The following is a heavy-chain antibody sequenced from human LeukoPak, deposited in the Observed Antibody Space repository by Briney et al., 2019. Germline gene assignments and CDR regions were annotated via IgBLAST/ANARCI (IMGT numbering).Heavy chain of an antibody. D-gene: IGHD3-10*01. CDR1: GFTFSSYE. Sequence: GGSLRLSCAASGFTFSSYEMNWVLQAPGKGLEWVSYITSSGSTKYYADSVKGRFTISRDNAKNSLYLQMTSLRAEDTAVYYCAREGTYYFDYWGQGTLVTVSS. CDR2: ITSSGSTK. J-gene: IGHJ4*02. V-gene: IGHV3-48*03. CDR3: AREGTYYFDY.